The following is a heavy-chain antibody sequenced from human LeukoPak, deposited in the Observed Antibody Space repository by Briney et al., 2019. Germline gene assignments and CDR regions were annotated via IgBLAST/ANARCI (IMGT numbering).Heavy chain of an antibody. CDR2: INHSGST. J-gene: IGHJ4*02. D-gene: IGHD3-16*02. CDR3: ARGRDSDYVWGSYRYTALDY. CDR1: GGSFSGYY. Sequence: SETLSLTCAVYGGSFSGYYWSWIRQPPGKGLEWIGEINHSGSTNYNPSLKSRVTISVDTSKNQFSLKLSSVTAADTAVYYCARGRDSDYVWGSYRYTALDYWGQGTLVTVSS. V-gene: IGHV4-34*01.